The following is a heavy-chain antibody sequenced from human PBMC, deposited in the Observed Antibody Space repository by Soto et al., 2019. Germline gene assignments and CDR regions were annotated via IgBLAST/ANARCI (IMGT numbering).Heavy chain of an antibody. D-gene: IGHD3-3*02. CDR3: ARDAQHLPNYGMDV. CDR1: GFSCSSHG. CDR2: LWAGGNIR. V-gene: IGHV3-33*01. J-gene: IGHJ6*02. Sequence: QVQLVESGGNVVQPGRSLRLSCAASGFSCSSHGMHRVRLAPGKGLEWVAHLWAGGNIRYYAYSVKGRFTISSDHSKNTLYLQMDSLGAEDTAVYYCARDAQHLPNYGMDVWGQGTTVTVSS.